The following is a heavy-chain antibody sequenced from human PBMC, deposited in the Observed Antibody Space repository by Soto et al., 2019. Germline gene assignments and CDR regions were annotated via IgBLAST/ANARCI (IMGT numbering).Heavy chain of an antibody. J-gene: IGHJ4*02. D-gene: IGHD5-18*01. CDR3: ASAWIQLWLRFDY. CDR2: IYYSGST. Sequence: PSETLSLTXTVSGGSISSGGYYWSWIRQHPGKGLEWIGYIYYSGSTYYNPSLKSRVTISVDTSKNQFSLKLSSVTAADTAVYYCASAWIQLWLRFDYWGQGTLVTVSS. V-gene: IGHV4-31*02. CDR1: GGSISSGGYY.